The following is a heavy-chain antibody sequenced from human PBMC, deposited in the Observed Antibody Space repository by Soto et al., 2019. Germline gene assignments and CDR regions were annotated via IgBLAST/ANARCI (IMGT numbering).Heavy chain of an antibody. CDR2: IYYSGST. Sequence: SETLSLTCTVSGGSISSYYWSWIRQPPGKGLEWIGYIYYSGSTNYNPSLKSRVTISVDTSKNQFSLKLSSVTAADTAVYYCARDSGLGYRFYDAFDIWGQGTMVTVSS. D-gene: IGHD6-13*01. CDR3: ARDSGLGYRFYDAFDI. J-gene: IGHJ3*02. V-gene: IGHV4-59*01. CDR1: GGSISSYY.